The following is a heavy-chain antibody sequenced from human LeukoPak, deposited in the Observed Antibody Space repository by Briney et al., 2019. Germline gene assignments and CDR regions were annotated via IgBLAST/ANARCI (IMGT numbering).Heavy chain of an antibody. D-gene: IGHD3-16*01. CDR1: GGSISSGGYY. CDR3: AREVYVGSDAFDI. J-gene: IGHJ3*02. Sequence: KPSETLSLTCTVSGGSISSGGYYWSWIRQPPGKGLEWIGYIYHSGSTYYNPSLKSRVTISVDRSKNQFSLKLSSVTAADTAVYYCAREVYVGSDAFDIWGQGTMVTVSS. CDR2: IYHSGST. V-gene: IGHV4-30-2*01.